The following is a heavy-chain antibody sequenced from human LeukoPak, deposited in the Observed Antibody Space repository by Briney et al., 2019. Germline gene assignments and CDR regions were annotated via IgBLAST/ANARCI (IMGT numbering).Heavy chain of an antibody. V-gene: IGHV3-30*02. D-gene: IGHD2-15*01. J-gene: IGHJ5*02. CDR2: IRYDGSNK. Sequence: GRSLRLSCAASGFTFSSYGMHWVRQAPGKGLEWVAFIRYDGSNKYYADSVKGRFTISRDNSKNTLYLQMNSLRAEDTAVYYCAREYCSGGSCYWGLNWFDPWGQGTLVTVSS. CDR3: AREYCSGGSCYWGLNWFDP. CDR1: GFTFSSYG.